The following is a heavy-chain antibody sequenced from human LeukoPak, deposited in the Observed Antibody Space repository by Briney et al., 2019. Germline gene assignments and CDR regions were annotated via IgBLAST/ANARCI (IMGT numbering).Heavy chain of an antibody. V-gene: IGHV5-51*01. Sequence: GESLKISCKGSGYSLTSYWIGWVRQMPGKGLEWMGIIYPGDSDTRYSPSFQGQVTISADKSISTAYLQWSSLKASDTAMYYCARGGNDSVWGSYLDYWGQGTLVTVSS. CDR2: IYPGDSDT. D-gene: IGHD3-16*02. CDR3: ARGGNDSVWGSYLDY. CDR1: GYSLTSYW. J-gene: IGHJ4*02.